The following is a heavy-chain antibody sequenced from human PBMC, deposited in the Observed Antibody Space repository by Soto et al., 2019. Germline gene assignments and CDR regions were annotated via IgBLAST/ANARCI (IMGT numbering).Heavy chain of an antibody. CDR1: GFTFSSYA. CDR3: ARDQGVRGVIDELNWYFDL. J-gene: IGHJ2*01. Sequence: QVQLVESGGGVVQPGRSLRLSCAASGFTFSSYAMHWVRQAPGKGLEWVAVISYDGSNKYYADSVKGRFTISRDNSKNTLYLPMNILRAEDTAVYYCARDQGVRGVIDELNWYFDLWGRGTLVTVSS. V-gene: IGHV3-30-3*01. CDR2: ISYDGSNK. D-gene: IGHD3-10*01.